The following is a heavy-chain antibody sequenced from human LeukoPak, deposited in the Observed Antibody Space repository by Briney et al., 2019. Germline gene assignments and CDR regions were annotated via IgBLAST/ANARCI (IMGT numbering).Heavy chain of an antibody. Sequence: GGSLRLSCAASGFTFSSYAMSWVRQAPGRGLEWVSAISGSGGSTYYADSVKGRFTISRDNSKNTLYLQMNSLRAEDTAVYYCALISGSYSSGYWGQGTLVTVSS. V-gene: IGHV3-23*01. CDR1: GFTFSSYA. D-gene: IGHD1-26*01. CDR2: ISGSGGST. J-gene: IGHJ4*02. CDR3: ALISGSYSSGY.